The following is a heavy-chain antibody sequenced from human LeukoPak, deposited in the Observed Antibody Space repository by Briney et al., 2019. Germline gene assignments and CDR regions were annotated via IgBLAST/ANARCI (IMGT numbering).Heavy chain of an antibody. CDR3: AGSKYYDSSGYYHFDY. CDR1: GYILTSYG. CDR2: ISSYNGNT. J-gene: IGHJ4*02. D-gene: IGHD3-22*01. V-gene: IGHV1-18*01. Sequence: ASVKVSCKAYGYILTSYGINWVRQAPGQGLEWMGWISSYNGNTNYAQNLQGRVTMTTDTSTSTAYMELRSLRSDDTAVYYCAGSKYYDSSGYYHFDYWGQGTLVTVSS.